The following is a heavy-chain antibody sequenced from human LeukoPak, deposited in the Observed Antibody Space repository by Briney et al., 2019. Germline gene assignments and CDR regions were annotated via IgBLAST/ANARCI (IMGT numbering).Heavy chain of an antibody. Sequence: PSETLSLTCTVSVASINNNFWIWVRQPPGKGLEWIGYIYSSGSANYNPSLKSRVIISRDTSKNQIPLNLTSVTAADTALYFCARRRDYYDTWGHGTLVTVSS. V-gene: IGHV4-59*08. J-gene: IGHJ4*01. CDR3: ARRRDYYDT. CDR1: VASINNNF. CDR2: IYSSGSA. D-gene: IGHD3-22*01.